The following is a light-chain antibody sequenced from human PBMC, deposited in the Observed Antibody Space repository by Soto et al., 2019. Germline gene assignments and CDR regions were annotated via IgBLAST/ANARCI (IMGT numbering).Light chain of an antibody. Sequence: DIQMTQSPSSLSASVGDRVTITCRASQGISNFLAWYQQKPGKVPKLLISAASTLQSGVPSRFSGSGSGTDFTLTITILQPEDDATYYCQRYSSVITFGQGTRLEIK. CDR3: QRYSSVIT. V-gene: IGKV1-27*01. CDR2: AAS. CDR1: QGISNF. J-gene: IGKJ5*01.